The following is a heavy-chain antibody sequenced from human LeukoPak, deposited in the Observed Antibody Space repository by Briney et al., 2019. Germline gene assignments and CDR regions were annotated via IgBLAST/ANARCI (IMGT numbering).Heavy chain of an antibody. J-gene: IGHJ3*02. V-gene: IGHV3-21*01. CDR2: ISSSSSYI. Sequence: GGSLRLSCAASGFTFSSYSMNWVRQAPGKGLEWVSSISSSSSYIYYADSVKGRFTIPRDNAKNSLYLQMNSLRAEDTAVYYCARVRYSLGAFDTWGQGTMVTVSS. CDR1: GFTFSSYS. CDR3: ARVRYSLGAFDT. D-gene: IGHD2-15*01.